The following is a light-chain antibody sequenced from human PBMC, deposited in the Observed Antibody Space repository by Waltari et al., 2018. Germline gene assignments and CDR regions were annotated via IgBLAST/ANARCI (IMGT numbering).Light chain of an antibody. Sequence: DIQMTQSPSSLSASVGDRVTITCRASQDIRDYLNLYQQEPGKAPKLRIYDASPLQRGGPSRFSGSGSGTDFTLTISSLQPEDIATYYCQHYDTLYMYIFGQGTKLEIK. CDR3: QHYDTLYMYI. CDR1: QDIRDY. V-gene: IGKV1-33*01. CDR2: DAS. J-gene: IGKJ2*01.